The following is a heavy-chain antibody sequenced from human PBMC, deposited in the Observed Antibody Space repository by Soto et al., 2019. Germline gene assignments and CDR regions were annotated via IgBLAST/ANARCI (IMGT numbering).Heavy chain of an antibody. CDR2: IVVGSGNT. Sequence: ASVKVSCKASGFTFTSSAVQWVRQARGQRLEWIGWIVVGSGNTNYAQKFQERVTITRDMSTSTAYMELSSLRSEDTAVYYCAADFVAVRGVYSFYYYYYGMDVWGQGTTVTVSS. CDR1: GFTFTSSA. J-gene: IGHJ6*02. D-gene: IGHD3-10*01. V-gene: IGHV1-58*01. CDR3: AADFVAVRGVYSFYYYYYGMDV.